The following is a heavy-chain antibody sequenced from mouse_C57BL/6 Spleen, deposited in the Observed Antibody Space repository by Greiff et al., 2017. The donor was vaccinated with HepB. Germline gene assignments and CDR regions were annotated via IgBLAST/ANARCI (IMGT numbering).Heavy chain of an antibody. D-gene: IGHD1-1*01. CDR2: IDPNSGGT. Sequence: QVQLQQPGAELVKPGASVKLSCKASGYTFTSDWMHWAKQRPGRGLEWIGRIDPNSGGTKYNEKFKSKATLTVDKPSSTAYLQLSSLTSDDSAVYYCARGHYGSSYIYAMDYWGQGTSVTVSS. J-gene: IGHJ4*01. CDR1: GYTFTSDW. CDR3: ARGHYGSSYIYAMDY. V-gene: IGHV1-72*01.